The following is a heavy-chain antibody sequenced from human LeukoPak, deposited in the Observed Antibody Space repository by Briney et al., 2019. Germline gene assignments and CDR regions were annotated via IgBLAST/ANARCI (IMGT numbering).Heavy chain of an antibody. CDR1: GGSISSSNW. CDR2: IYHSGST. V-gene: IGHV4-4*02. CDR3: WAIVPTNKLDY. D-gene: IGHD5-12*01. J-gene: IGHJ4*02. Sequence: SGTLSLTCAVSGGSISSSNWWSWVRQPPGKGLEWIGEIYHSGSTNYNPSLKSRVTISMGTSKNQFSLEVTSVTAADTAVYYCWAIVPTNKLDYWGQGTLVTVSS.